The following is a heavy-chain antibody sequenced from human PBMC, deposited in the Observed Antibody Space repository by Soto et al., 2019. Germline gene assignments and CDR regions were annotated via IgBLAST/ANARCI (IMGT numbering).Heavy chain of an antibody. CDR2: VSGYNGNT. CDR1: GYTFTNYG. Sequence: QAQLLQSGGEVRKPGASVKVSCQASGYTFTNYGISWVRQAPGQGLEWMGWVSGYNGNTNYAQKLRGRNTMTIDTSASTAYMELRTLRSDDTAVYYCARDEGIHGFDSWGQGTLVAVSS. V-gene: IGHV1-18*04. J-gene: IGHJ4*02. CDR3: ARDEGIHGFDS.